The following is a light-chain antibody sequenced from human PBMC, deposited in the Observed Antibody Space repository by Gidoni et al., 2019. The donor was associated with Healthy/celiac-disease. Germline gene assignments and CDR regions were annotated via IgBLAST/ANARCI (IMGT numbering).Light chain of an antibody. CDR1: QDISNY. J-gene: IGKJ2*01. CDR3: QQYDNLLVT. V-gene: IGKV1-33*01. Sequence: DIQMTQSPSSLSASVGDRVTITCQASQDISNYLNWYQQKPGKAPKLLIYDASNLETGVPSRFSGSGSGTDFTFTISSLHPEDIATYYCQQYDNLLVTFGPGTKLEIK. CDR2: DAS.